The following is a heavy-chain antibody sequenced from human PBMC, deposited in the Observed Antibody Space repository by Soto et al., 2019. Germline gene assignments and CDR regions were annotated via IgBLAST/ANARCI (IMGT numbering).Heavy chain of an antibody. CDR1: GYTFTGYY. CDR2: INAGNGNT. J-gene: IGHJ6*02. V-gene: IGHV1-3*01. D-gene: IGHD5-12*01. Sequence: GASVKVSCKASGYTFTGYYMHWVRQAPGQRLEWMGWINAGNGNTKYSQKFQGRVTITRDTSASTAYMELSSLRSEDTAVYYCARYSGYDFDCVLCYYGMDVWGQGTTVTVSS. CDR3: ARYSGYDFDCVLCYYGMDV.